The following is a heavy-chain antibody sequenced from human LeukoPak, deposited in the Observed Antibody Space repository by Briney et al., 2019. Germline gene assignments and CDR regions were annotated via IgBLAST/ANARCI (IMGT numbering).Heavy chain of an antibody. D-gene: IGHD5-18*01. CDR2: ISSDGSNK. CDR1: GFTFSTYA. CDR3: AKRGYSYSFDY. V-gene: IGHV3-30*18. J-gene: IGHJ4*02. Sequence: GALVLSCAASGFTFSTYAMHWVRQAPGKGLEWVAVISSDGSNKYYADSVKGRFTISRDNSKNTLYLQMNSLRAEDTAVYYCAKRGYSYSFDYWGQGTLVTVSS.